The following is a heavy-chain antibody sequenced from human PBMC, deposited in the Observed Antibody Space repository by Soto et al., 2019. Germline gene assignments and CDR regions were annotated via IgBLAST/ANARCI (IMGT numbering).Heavy chain of an antibody. Sequence: PGKGLEWVANRTQDGSKKYYVDSVKGRVTISRDNAKNSLYRQMNSLRAEDSAVYYCARDEGYFFFQAEDGIRDYLPVSAFLLNRSSDL. D-gene: IGHD3-9*01. V-gene: IGHV3-7*01. CDR2: RTQDGSKK. J-gene: IGHJ2*01. CDR3: ARDEGYFFFQAEDGIRDYLPVSAFLLNRSSDL.